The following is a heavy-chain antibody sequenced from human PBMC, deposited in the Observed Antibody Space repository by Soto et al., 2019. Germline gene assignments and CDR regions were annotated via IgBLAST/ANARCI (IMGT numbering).Heavy chain of an antibody. CDR1: GFTFITYD. V-gene: IGHV1-8*01. CDR2: MNPNNGKA. CDR3: ARRKELPVHCFPPL. J-gene: IGHJ4*02. Sequence: TSVMVSFKAFGFTFITYDFSWLRQAAGQGHEWMGWMNPNNGKAGFAQKFRGRINMTRNTSISKAYLELRSLRSGDTAVYFCARRKELPVHCFPPLWGWGTQLIVSS. D-gene: IGHD6-6*01.